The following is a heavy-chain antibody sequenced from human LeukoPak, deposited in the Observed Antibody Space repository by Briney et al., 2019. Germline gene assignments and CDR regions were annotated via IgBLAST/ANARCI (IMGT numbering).Heavy chain of an antibody. Sequence: GGSLRLSCAASGFTFSSYGRSWVRQAPGKGLEWVSYISSSGTTIYYADSVKGRFTISSDTTKKSLFLQMNSMGADATAVYYCARVFRYWSSNNCYLVYFDYWGEGTLVTVSS. J-gene: IGHJ4*02. CDR3: ARVFRYWSSNNCYLVYFDY. D-gene: IGHD2-2*01. CDR2: ISSSGTTI. CDR1: GFTFSSYG. V-gene: IGHV3-48*04.